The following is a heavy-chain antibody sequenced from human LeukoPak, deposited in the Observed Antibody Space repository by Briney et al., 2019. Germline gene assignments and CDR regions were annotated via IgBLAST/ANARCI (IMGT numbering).Heavy chain of an antibody. Sequence: GGSLRLSCAASGFTFSSYGMHWVRQAPGKGLEWVAFIRYDGSNKYYADSVKGRFTISRDNSKNTLYLQMNSLRAEDTAVYYCAKDRKTTVTAFGDAFDIWGQGTMVTVSS. CDR2: IRYDGSNK. V-gene: IGHV3-30*02. CDR3: AKDRKTTVTAFGDAFDI. D-gene: IGHD4-17*01. CDR1: GFTFSSYG. J-gene: IGHJ3*02.